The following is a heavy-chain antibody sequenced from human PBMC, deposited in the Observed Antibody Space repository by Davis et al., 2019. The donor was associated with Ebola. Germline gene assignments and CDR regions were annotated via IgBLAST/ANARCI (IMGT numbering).Heavy chain of an antibody. CDR1: GYTFTSYG. J-gene: IGHJ4*02. CDR3: ARDSTTTVYGDYVFDY. Sequence: ASVKVSCKASGYTFTSYGISWVRQAPGQGLEWMGWINTNTGNPTYAQGFTGRFVFSLDTSVSTAYLQISSLKAEDTAVYYCARDSTTTVYGDYVFDYWGQGTLVTVSS. CDR2: INTNTGNP. V-gene: IGHV7-4-1*02. D-gene: IGHD4-17*01.